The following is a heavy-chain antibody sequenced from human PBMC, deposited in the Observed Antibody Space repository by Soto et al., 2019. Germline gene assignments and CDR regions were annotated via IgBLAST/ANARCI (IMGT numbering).Heavy chain of an antibody. CDR1: GGTFSSYG. CDR2: IIPIFNTV. CDR3: ARAGDLALVTDGALDV. D-gene: IGHD3-16*01. V-gene: IGHV1-69*13. J-gene: IGHJ6*02. Sequence: ASVNVSCKASGGTFSSYGINWLRQAPGQGLEWMGGIIPIFNTVEYAQKFQGRVTINADESTSTAYMELRSLTSEDTAVFFCARAGDLALVTDGALDVWGQGTTVTVSS.